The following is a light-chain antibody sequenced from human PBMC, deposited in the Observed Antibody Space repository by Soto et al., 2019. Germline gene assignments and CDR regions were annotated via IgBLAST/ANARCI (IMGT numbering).Light chain of an antibody. CDR1: QSISSW. V-gene: IGKV1-5*01. Sequence: DIQMTQSPSTLSASVGESVTITCRASQSISSWLAWYQQKLGRAPRLLIYDASSLESGVPSRFSGSGYGTEFTLTISSLQPDDFATYYCQQYNNYWTFGQGTKVDIK. CDR3: QQYNNYWT. CDR2: DAS. J-gene: IGKJ1*01.